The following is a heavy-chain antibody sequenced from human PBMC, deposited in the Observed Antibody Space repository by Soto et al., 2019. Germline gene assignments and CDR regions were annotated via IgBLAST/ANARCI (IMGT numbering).Heavy chain of an antibody. V-gene: IGHV5-51*01. CDR1: GYTFTNYW. CDR3: AASIFYYGMDV. J-gene: IGHJ6*02. Sequence: GESLKISCKGSGYTFTNYWIGWVRQMPGKGPEWMGIIYPGDSDTKYNPSFQGQVTISADKSITTTYLQWSSLKASDTAIYYCAASIFYYGMDVWGQGTTVTISS. CDR2: IYPGDSDT.